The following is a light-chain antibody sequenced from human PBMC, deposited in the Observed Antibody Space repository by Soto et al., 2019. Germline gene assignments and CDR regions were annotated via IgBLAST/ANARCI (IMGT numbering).Light chain of an antibody. Sequence: QSVLTQPPSVSGAPGQRVTISCTGSGSNIGAGYDVHWYHQLPGTAPKLLIYGNSNRPSGVPDRFSGSKSGTSASLAITGLQAEDEADYYCQSYDSSLSGYVFGTGTKVTVL. CDR3: QSYDSSLSGYV. V-gene: IGLV1-40*01. CDR2: GNS. J-gene: IGLJ1*01. CDR1: GSNIGAGYD.